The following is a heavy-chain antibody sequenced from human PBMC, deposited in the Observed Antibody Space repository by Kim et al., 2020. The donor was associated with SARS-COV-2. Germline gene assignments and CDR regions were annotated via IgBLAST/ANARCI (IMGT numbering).Heavy chain of an antibody. Sequence: GGSLRLSCAASGFTFSSYAMHWVRQAPGKGLEWVAVISYDGSNKYYADSVKGRFTISRDNSKNTLYLQMNSLRAEDTAVYYCAREIEQWLVPSYYYGMDV. CDR1: GFTFSSYA. D-gene: IGHD6-19*01. V-gene: IGHV3-30*04. CDR3: AREIEQWLVPSYYYGMDV. J-gene: IGHJ6*01. CDR2: ISYDGSNK.